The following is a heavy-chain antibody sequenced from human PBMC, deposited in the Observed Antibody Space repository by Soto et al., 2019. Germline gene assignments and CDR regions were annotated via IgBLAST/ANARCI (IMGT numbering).Heavy chain of an antibody. V-gene: IGHV4-30-4*01. CDR1: GGSISSGDYY. CDR2: IYYSGGT. D-gene: IGHD2-15*01. Sequence: SETLSLTCTVSGGSISSGDYYWSWIRQPPGKGLEWIGYIYYSGGTYYNPSLKSRVTISVDTSKNQFSLKLSSVTAADTAVYYCARLVQLLQGRWFDPWGQGTLVTIPP. CDR3: ARLVQLLQGRWFDP. J-gene: IGHJ5*02.